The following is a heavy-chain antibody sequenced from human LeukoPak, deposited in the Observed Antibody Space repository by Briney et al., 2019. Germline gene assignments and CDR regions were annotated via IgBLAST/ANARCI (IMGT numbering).Heavy chain of an antibody. CDR3: AKGAGGFSYYNWFDP. Sequence: SETLSLTCTVSGGSISSSPYYWGWIRQPPGKGLEWIGSIYYSGTTHYSPSLESRVTISVDTSKNQFSLKLASVTPADTAIYYCAKGAGGFSYYNWFDPWGQGTLVTVSS. J-gene: IGHJ5*02. V-gene: IGHV4-39*07. CDR1: GGSISSSPYY. CDR2: IYYSGTT. D-gene: IGHD5-18*01.